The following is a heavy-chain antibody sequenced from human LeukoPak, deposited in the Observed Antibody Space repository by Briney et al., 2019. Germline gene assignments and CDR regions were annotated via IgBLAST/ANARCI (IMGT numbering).Heavy chain of an antibody. J-gene: IGHJ5*02. D-gene: IGHD6-13*01. CDR1: GFTISSYW. CDR3: GVDNP. V-gene: IGHV3-7*01. CDR2: VDPDGSGK. Sequence: GSLRLSCAASGFTISSYWMNWVRQAPGKGLEWVANVDPDGSGKYYIDSVKGRFTVSRDNAKNSLYLQMTSLRAEDTATLSWGVDNPWGQGTLVTVSS.